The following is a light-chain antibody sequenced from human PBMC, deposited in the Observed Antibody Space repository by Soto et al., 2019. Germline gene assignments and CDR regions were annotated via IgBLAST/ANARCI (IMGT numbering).Light chain of an antibody. CDR2: SNN. V-gene: IGLV1-44*01. CDR1: SSNIGGNT. J-gene: IGLJ1*01. CDR3: AAWDDSLNGYV. Sequence: QSVLTQSPSASATPGQRVTISCSGSSSNIGGNTVNWYQQLPGTAPKLLIYSNNQRPSGVPDRFSGSKSGTSASLAISGLQSEDEADYYCAAWDDSLNGYVFGTGTKLTVL.